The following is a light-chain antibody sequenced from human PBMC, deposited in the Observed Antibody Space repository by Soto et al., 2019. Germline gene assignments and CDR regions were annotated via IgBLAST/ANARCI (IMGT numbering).Light chain of an antibody. CDR3: QQYNSYLYT. CDR1: QSISSW. Sequence: DIQMTQSPSTLSASVGDRVTITCRASQSISSWLAWYQQKPGKAPKLLIYKASSLESGVPSRFSGSGSGIEFTLTNSSLQPDDFATYYCQQYNSYLYTFGQGTKLEIK. CDR2: KAS. V-gene: IGKV1-5*03. J-gene: IGKJ2*01.